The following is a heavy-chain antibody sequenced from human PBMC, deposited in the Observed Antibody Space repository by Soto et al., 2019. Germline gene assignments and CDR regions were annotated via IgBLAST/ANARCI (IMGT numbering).Heavy chain of an antibody. CDR1: GGSISSGGYY. CDR3: ARDRLWYYYDSSGHGREYYYYGMDV. Sequence: SETLSLTCTVSGGSISSGGYYWSWIRQHPGKGLEWIGYIYYSGSTYYNPSLKSRVTISVDTSKNQFSLKLSSVTAADTAVYYCARDRLWYYYDSSGHGREYYYYGMDVWGKGTTVTVSS. V-gene: IGHV4-31*03. CDR2: IYYSGST. D-gene: IGHD3-22*01. J-gene: IGHJ6*04.